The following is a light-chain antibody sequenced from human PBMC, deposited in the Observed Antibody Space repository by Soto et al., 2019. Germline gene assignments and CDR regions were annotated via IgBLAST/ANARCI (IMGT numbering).Light chain of an antibody. CDR2: FDD. Sequence: QSVLTQPPSVSEAPRQRVTISCSGSTSNIGNNAVSWYQQFPGKAPTLIIYFDDLLPSGVSDRFSGSKSGTSASLAISGLQSEDEADYYCAAWDDSLDGVVFGGGTKVIVL. J-gene: IGLJ2*01. CDR1: TSNIGNNA. CDR3: AAWDDSLDGVV. V-gene: IGLV1-36*01.